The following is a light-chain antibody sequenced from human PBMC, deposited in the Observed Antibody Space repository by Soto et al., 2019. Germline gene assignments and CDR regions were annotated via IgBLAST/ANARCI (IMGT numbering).Light chain of an antibody. Sequence: QSVLTQSPSASGTPGQSVTISCSGSRSNIGRNFAYWYQHVPGTAPRLLIQRNNERPSGVPDRFSGSKSGTSVSLAISGLRSEDEATYYCAAWDDTLDAQVFGGGTKVTVL. CDR3: AAWDDTLDAQV. V-gene: IGLV1-47*01. CDR2: RNN. CDR1: RSNIGRNF. J-gene: IGLJ3*02.